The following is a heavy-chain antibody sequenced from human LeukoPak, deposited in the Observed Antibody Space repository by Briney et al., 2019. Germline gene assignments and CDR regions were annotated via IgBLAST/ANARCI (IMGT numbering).Heavy chain of an antibody. Sequence: GGSLRLSCAASGFTFSSYWMSWVRQAPGKGLEWVANINQDGSEKYYVDSVKGRFTISRDNAKNSLYLQMNSLRAEDTAVYYCARDSEVTMVRVTNFDYWGQGTLVTVSS. CDR2: INQDGSEK. J-gene: IGHJ4*02. V-gene: IGHV3-7*01. CDR3: ARDSEVTMVRVTNFDY. CDR1: GFTFSSYW. D-gene: IGHD3-10*01.